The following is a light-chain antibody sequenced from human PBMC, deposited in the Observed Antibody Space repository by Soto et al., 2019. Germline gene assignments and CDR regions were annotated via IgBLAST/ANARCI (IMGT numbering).Light chain of an antibody. Sequence: EIVLTQSPGTLSLSPGGRATLSCRASQSVSSRFLAWYQQKPGQAPRLLIYDTSARATGVPARFSGSRSGPEFTLTINSLQSEDFAIYYCQRYNNWPLTFGGGTKVESK. V-gene: IGKV3-15*01. CDR3: QRYNNWPLT. CDR1: QSVSSRF. J-gene: IGKJ4*01. CDR2: DTS.